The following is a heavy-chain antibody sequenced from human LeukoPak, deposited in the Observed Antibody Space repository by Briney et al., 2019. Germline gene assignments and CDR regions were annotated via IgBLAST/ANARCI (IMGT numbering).Heavy chain of an antibody. Sequence: GGSLRLSCAPSGFTVSSNYMSWVRQAPGKGLEWVSVIYSGGSTYYADSVKGRFTISRDNSKNTLYLQMNNLRAEDTAVYYCARGLTTTVTTSSYWGQGTLVTVSS. CDR1: GFTVSSNY. V-gene: IGHV3-66*01. CDR3: ARGLTTTVTTSSY. CDR2: IYSGGST. D-gene: IGHD4-17*01. J-gene: IGHJ4*02.